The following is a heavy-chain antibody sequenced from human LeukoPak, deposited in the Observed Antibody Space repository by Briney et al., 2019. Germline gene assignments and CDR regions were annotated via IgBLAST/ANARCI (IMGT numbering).Heavy chain of an antibody. Sequence: SETLSLTCSVSGGSINSRSYSWTWIRQPPGKDLEWIGSINYRGNTYFNPSLKSRVSMSVDTSTNQFSLRLRSVTAADTAVYYCARQMGTGGWGQGTLVTVSS. CDR1: GGSINSRSYS. CDR3: ARQMGTGG. V-gene: IGHV4-39*01. D-gene: IGHD4-23*01. J-gene: IGHJ4*02. CDR2: INYRGNT.